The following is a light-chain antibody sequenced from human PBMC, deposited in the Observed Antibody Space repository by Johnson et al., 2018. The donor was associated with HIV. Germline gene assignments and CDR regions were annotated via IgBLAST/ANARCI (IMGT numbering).Light chain of an antibody. CDR2: ENS. CDR3: GTWDTSLSAGGV. J-gene: IGLJ1*01. Sequence: VLTQPPSVSAAPGQKVTISYSGSSSNIGNKYVSWYQQLPGTAPKLLIYENSKRPSGIPDRFSGSKSGTSATLGTTGLQTGDEADYYCGTWDTSLSAGGVFGTGTKVTVL. CDR1: SSNIGNKY. V-gene: IGLV1-51*02.